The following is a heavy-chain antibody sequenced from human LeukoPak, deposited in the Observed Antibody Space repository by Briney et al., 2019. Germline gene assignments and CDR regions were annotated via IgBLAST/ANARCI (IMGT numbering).Heavy chain of an antibody. V-gene: IGHV1-2*06. J-gene: IGHJ4*02. D-gene: IGHD5-18*01. Sequence: ASVTVSCTASGYTFTVFYMHWVRQAPGQGLEWMGRIDPNSGGTNYAQKFQGRVTMTRDTSISTAYMELSRLRSDDTAVYYCAGGYSYGHYFDYWGQGTLVTVSS. CDR2: IDPNSGGT. CDR3: AGGYSYGHYFDY. CDR1: GYTFTVFY.